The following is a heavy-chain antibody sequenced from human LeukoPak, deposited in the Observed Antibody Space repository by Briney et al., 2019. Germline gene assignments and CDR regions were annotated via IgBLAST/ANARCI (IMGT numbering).Heavy chain of an antibody. Sequence: ASVKVSCKASGYTLTNYNISWVRQAPGQGLEWMGWINTYKGDTLYAQKLQGRVTMTADTSTNTAYMELRSLRFDGTAVYYCAREFGHCYGDNCFYFFDTWGQGTPVTVSS. CDR3: AREFGHCYGDNCFYFFDT. CDR1: GYTLTNYN. D-gene: IGHD4-23*01. J-gene: IGHJ4*02. V-gene: IGHV1-18*01. CDR2: INTYKGDT.